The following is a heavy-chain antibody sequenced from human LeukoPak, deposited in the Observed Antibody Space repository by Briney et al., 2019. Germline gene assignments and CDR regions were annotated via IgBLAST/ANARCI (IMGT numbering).Heavy chain of an antibody. J-gene: IGHJ3*02. CDR1: GFTFSSYG. Sequence: GGSLRLSCAASGFTFSSYGMHWVRQAPGKGLEWVAVIWYDGSNKYYADSVKGRFTISRDNSKNTLYLQMNSLRAEDTAVYYCARHFFPGATRDFDIWGQGTMVTVSS. CDR2: IWYDGSNK. V-gene: IGHV3-33*01. CDR3: ARHFFPGATRDFDI. D-gene: IGHD1-26*01.